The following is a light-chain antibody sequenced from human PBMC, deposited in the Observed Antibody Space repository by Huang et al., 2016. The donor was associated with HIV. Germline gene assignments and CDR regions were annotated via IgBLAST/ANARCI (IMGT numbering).Light chain of an antibody. Sequence: DIVMTQSPDSLAVSLGKRATINCKSSQRILYNSDKKNYLAWYQQKPGPPPKLLIYWASTRESGVPDRFSGSESGTDFTLTISSLQAGDVAVYYCQQYYGSPPTFGQGTKVEIK. V-gene: IGKV4-1*01. J-gene: IGKJ1*01. CDR2: WAS. CDR3: QQYYGSPPT. CDR1: QRILYNSDKKNY.